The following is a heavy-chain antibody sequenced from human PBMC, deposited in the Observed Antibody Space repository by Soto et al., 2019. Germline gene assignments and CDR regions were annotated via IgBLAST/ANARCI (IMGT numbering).Heavy chain of an antibody. Sequence: QVQLVQSGAEVKKPGSSVKVSCKASGGTFSSYAISWVRQAPGQGLEWMGGIIPIFGTANYAQKFQGRVTITADESTSTAYMELSSLRSEDTAVYYCARDHPLEYSSFYYGMDVWGQGTTVTVS. CDR2: IIPIFGTA. J-gene: IGHJ6*02. CDR3: ARDHPLEYSSFYYGMDV. CDR1: GGTFSSYA. V-gene: IGHV1-69*01. D-gene: IGHD6-6*01.